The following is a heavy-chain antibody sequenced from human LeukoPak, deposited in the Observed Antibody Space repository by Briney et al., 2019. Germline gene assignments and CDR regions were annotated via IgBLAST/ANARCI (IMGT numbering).Heavy chain of an antibody. J-gene: IGHJ4*02. Sequence: GGSLRLSCAASGFTFSSYSMNWVRQDPGKGLEWVSSISSSSSYIYYADSVKGRFTISRDNAKNSLYLQMNSLRAEDTAVYYCARDYGYYYDSSGYYLDYWGQGTLVTVSS. CDR3: ARDYGYYYDSSGYYLDY. D-gene: IGHD3-22*01. V-gene: IGHV3-21*01. CDR1: GFTFSSYS. CDR2: ISSSSSYI.